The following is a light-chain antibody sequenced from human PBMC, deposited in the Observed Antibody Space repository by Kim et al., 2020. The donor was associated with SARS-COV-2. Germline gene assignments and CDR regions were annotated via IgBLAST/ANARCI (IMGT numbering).Light chain of an antibody. Sequence: SYERTQPPSVSVSTGQTASITCSGDKLGDKYACWYQQKPGQSPVLVIYQDSKRPSGIPERFSGSNSGNTATLTISGTQAMDEADYYCQAWDSSTVVFCGG. CDR1: KLGDKY. J-gene: IGLJ2*01. CDR2: QDS. CDR3: QAWDSSTVV. V-gene: IGLV3-1*01.